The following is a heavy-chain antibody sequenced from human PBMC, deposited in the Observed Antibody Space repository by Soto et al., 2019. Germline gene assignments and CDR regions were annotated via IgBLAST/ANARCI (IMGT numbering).Heavy chain of an antibody. V-gene: IGHV1-69*01. J-gene: IGHJ6*02. D-gene: IGHD2-2*01. Sequence: QVQLVQSGAEVKKPGSSVKVSCKASGGTFSSYAISWVRQAPGQGLEWMGGIIPIFGTANYAQKFQGRVTITADESTSTAYMELSSLRSEDTAVYHCARASRLGYCSSTSCYDQHYYYYGMDVWGQGTTVTVSS. CDR1: GGTFSSYA. CDR2: IIPIFGTA. CDR3: ARASRLGYCSSTSCYDQHYYYYGMDV.